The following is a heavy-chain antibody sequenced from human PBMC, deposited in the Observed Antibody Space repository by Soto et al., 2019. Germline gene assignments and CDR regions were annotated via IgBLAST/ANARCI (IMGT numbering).Heavy chain of an antibody. CDR3: AKDYSTVTTDPLSVVLFDY. CDR2: ITSDGRT. Sequence: PGGSLRLSCAASGFTFSSYAMSWVHQAPGKXLEWVSIITSDGRTYYADSVKGRFTISRDNSKNTVYLQMNSLRAEDTAVYYCAKDYSTVTTDPLSVVLFDYWGQGALVTVSS. V-gene: IGHV3-23*01. J-gene: IGHJ4*02. CDR1: GFTFSSYA. D-gene: IGHD4-17*01.